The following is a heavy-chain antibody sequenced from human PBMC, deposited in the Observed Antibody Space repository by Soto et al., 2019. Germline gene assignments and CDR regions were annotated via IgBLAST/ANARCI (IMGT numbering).Heavy chain of an antibody. Sequence: QVQLVQSGAEVKKPGSSVKVSCKASGGTFSSYAISWVRQAPGQGLEWMGGIIPIFGTANYAQKFQGRVTITADESTSTAYMKLSSLRSEDTAVNYCARERLLWYGELLPSRSAGMYVWGQGTTVTVSS. J-gene: IGHJ6*02. CDR2: IIPIFGTA. V-gene: IGHV1-69*01. D-gene: IGHD3-10*01. CDR1: GGTFSSYA. CDR3: ARERLLWYGELLPSRSAGMYV.